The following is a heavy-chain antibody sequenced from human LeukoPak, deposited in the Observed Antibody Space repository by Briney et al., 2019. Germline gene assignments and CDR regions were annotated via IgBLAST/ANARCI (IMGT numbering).Heavy chain of an antibody. CDR3: ARVRGGNRGDAFDI. Sequence: GGSLRLSCAASGFTFSSYAMNWVRQAPGKGLEWVSAISGSGINTYYADSVKGRFTISRDNSKNTLYVQMKSLGAEDTALYYCARVRGGNRGDAFDIWGQGTMVTVSS. D-gene: IGHD4-23*01. CDR1: GFTFSSYA. J-gene: IGHJ3*02. CDR2: ISGSGINT. V-gene: IGHV3-23*01.